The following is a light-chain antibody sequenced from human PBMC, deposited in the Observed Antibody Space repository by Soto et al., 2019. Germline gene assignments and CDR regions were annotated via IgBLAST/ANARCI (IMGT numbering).Light chain of an antibody. J-gene: IGKJ2*04. CDR3: QQYDYSPCS. CDR1: ESLINNY. CDR2: GAS. Sequence: EIVLTQSPGIVSLSPGDRATLSCRASESLINNYLAWYQQKPGQAPRLLIFGASTRATGIPDRFRDSGSGTDFTLTISRLEPEDFAVYHCQQYDYSPCSFGQGTKLQI. V-gene: IGKV3-20*01.